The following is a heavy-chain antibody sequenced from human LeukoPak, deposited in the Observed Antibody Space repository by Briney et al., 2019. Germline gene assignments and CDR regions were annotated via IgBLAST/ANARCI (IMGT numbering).Heavy chain of an antibody. Sequence: PGGSLRLSCAASGFTFSSYAMSWVRQAPGKGLEGVSFITTSGATTSYADSVKGRFTISRDNPRNTLYMQMNSLRDEDTALYYCAIMHGYYDGSGYWVQWGQGTLVTVSS. V-gene: IGHV3-23*01. CDR2: ITTSGATT. CDR3: AIMHGYYDGSGYWVQ. J-gene: IGHJ4*02. CDR1: GFTFSSYA. D-gene: IGHD3-22*01.